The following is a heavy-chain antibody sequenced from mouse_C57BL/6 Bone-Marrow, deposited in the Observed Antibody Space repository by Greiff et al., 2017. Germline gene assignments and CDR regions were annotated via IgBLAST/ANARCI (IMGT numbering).Heavy chain of an antibody. Sequence: QVQLQQPGAELVKPGASVKLSCKASGYTFTSYWMHWVKQRPGQGLEWIGMIHPNSGSTNYNEKFKSKATLTVDKSSSTAYMQLSSLTSEDSAVYDCARRDYSNYLRCAMDDWGPGTSVTVAS. J-gene: IGHJ4*01. V-gene: IGHV1-64*01. D-gene: IGHD2-5*01. CDR1: GYTFTSYW. CDR3: ARRDYSNYLRCAMDD. CDR2: IHPNSGST.